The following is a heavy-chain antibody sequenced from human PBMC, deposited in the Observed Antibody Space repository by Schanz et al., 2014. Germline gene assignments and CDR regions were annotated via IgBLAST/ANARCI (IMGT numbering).Heavy chain of an antibody. Sequence: QVQLVESGGGVVQPGRSLRLSCAAYGFTLSSYAMHWVRQAPGKGLEWVAVISYDGRNKYYADSVRGRFTISRDRFQNTLYRRMSSLRAEDTAVYYCARPRFDYGEVDYWGQGTLVTVSS. CDR2: ISYDGRNK. CDR3: ARPRFDYGEVDY. D-gene: IGHD4-17*01. CDR1: GFTLSSYA. V-gene: IGHV3-30*14. J-gene: IGHJ4*02.